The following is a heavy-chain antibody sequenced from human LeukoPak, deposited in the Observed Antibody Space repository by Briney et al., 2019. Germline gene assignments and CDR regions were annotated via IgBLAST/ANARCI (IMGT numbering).Heavy chain of an antibody. J-gene: IGHJ3*02. V-gene: IGHV3-48*04. D-gene: IGHD1-1*01. CDR3: ARDSVRNAFDI. CDR2: ISSSSSTI. CDR1: GFTFSSYS. Sequence: GGSLRLSCAASGFTFSSYSMNWVRQAPGKGLEWVSYISSSSSTIYYADSVKGRFTISRDNAKNSLYLQMNSLRAEDTAVYYCARDSVRNAFDIWGQGTMVTVSS.